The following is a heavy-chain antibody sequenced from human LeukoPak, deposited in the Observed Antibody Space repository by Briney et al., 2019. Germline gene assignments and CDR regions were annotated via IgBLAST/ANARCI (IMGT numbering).Heavy chain of an antibody. D-gene: IGHD6-6*01. CDR3: ARVYSSSYMWANDAFDI. CDR1: GFTFSSYW. V-gene: IGHV3-7*01. CDR2: IKQDGSEK. J-gene: IGHJ3*02. Sequence: GGSLRLSCAASGFTFSSYWMSWVRQAPGKGLEWVANIKQDGSEKYYVDSVKGRFTISRDNAKNSLYLQMNSLRAEDTAVYYCARVYSSSYMWANDAFDIWGQGTMVTVSS.